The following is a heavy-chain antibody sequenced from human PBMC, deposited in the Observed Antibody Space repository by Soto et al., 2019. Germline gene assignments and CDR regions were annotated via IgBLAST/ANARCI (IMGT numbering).Heavy chain of an antibody. CDR3: AKSGGDPYYYYYMDV. D-gene: IGHD2-21*02. CDR1: GFTFSSYG. Sequence: GGSLRLSCAASGFTFSSYGMHWVRQAPGKGLEWVAVISYDGSNKYYADSVKGRFTISRDNSKNTLYLQMNSLRAEDTAVYYCAKSGGDPYYYYYMDVWGKGTTVTVSS. J-gene: IGHJ6*03. CDR2: ISYDGSNK. V-gene: IGHV3-30*18.